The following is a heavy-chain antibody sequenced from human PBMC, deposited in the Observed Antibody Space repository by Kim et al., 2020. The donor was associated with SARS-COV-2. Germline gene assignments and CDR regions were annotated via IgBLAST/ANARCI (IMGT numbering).Heavy chain of an antibody. D-gene: IGHD6-19*01. Sequence: ASVKVSCKASGYTFTSYDINWVRQATGQGLEWMGWMNPNSGNTGYAQKFQGRVTMTRNTSISTAYMELSSLRSEDTAVYYCARKNIAVAALWYYYYMDVWGKGTTVTVSS. J-gene: IGHJ6*03. CDR2: MNPNSGNT. V-gene: IGHV1-8*01. CDR1: GYTFTSYD. CDR3: ARKNIAVAALWYYYYMDV.